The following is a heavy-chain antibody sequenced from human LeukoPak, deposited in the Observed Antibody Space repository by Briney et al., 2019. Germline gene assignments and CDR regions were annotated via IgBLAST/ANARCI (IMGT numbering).Heavy chain of an antibody. CDR1: GFILSSFA. D-gene: IGHD1-26*01. CDR2: ISGSGGST. J-gene: IGHJ4*02. Sequence: GGSLRLSCAASGFILSSFAMTWVRQAPGKGLERVSSISGSGGSTYHADSVKGRFTISRDNSKNTLYLQMDSLRAEDTAVYYCARDRAWNYFDYWGQGTLVTVSS. CDR3: ARDRAWNYFDY. V-gene: IGHV3-23*01.